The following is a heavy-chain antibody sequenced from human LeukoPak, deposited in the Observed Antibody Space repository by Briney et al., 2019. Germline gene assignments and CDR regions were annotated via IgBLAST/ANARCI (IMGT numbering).Heavy chain of an antibody. CDR2: IIPIFGTA. Sequence: SVKVSCKASGGTFSSYAISWVRQAPGQGLEWTGGIIPIFGTANYAQKFQGRVTITADESTSTAYMELSSLRSEDTAVYYCARGRYCSSTSCHNWFDPWGQGTLVTVSS. CDR1: GGTFSSYA. J-gene: IGHJ5*02. CDR3: ARGRYCSSTSCHNWFDP. D-gene: IGHD2-2*01. V-gene: IGHV1-69*01.